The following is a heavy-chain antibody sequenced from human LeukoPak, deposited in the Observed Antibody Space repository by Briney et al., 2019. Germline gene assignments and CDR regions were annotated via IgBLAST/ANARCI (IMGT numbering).Heavy chain of an antibody. CDR1: GFTFSSYG. CDR2: IRYDGSNK. D-gene: IGHD1-26*01. V-gene: IGHV3-30*02. Sequence: PGGSLRLSCAASGFTFSSYGMHWVRQAPGKGLEWVAFIRYDGSNKYYADSVKGRFTISRDNSKNTLYLQTNSLRAEDTAVYYCAKQWELLHSYYFDYWGQGTLVTVSS. J-gene: IGHJ4*02. CDR3: AKQWELLHSYYFDY.